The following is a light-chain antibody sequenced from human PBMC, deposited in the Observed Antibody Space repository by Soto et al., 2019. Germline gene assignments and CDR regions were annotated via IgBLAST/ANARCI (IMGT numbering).Light chain of an antibody. CDR3: SSYTSSRTLL. V-gene: IGLV2-14*01. J-gene: IGLJ2*01. Sequence: QSVLTQPASVSGSPGQSITISCTGTSSDVGGYNYVSWYQQHPGKAPKLMIYDVSNRPSGVSNRFSGSKSGNTASLTISGLQAEDEADYYCSSYTSSRTLLFGGGTQLTVL. CDR2: DVS. CDR1: SSDVGGYNY.